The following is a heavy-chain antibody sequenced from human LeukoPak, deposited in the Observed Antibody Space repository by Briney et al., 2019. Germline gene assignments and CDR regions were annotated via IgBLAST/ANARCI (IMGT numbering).Heavy chain of an antibody. CDR2: INHSGST. D-gene: IGHD3/OR15-3a*01. CDR1: GGSFSGYY. CDR3: ARGMLFGGDY. J-gene: IGHJ4*02. Sequence: PETLSLTCAVYGGSFSGYYWSWIRQPPGKGLEWIGEINHSGSTNYNPSLKSRVTISVDTSKNQFSLKLSSVTAADTAVYYCARGMLFGGDYWGQGTLVTVSS. V-gene: IGHV4-34*01.